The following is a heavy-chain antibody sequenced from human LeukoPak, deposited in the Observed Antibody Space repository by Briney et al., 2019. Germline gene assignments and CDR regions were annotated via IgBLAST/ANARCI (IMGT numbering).Heavy chain of an antibody. CDR2: ISGSGGST. CDR1: GLTLSSCA. Sequence: GGSLRLSFSASGLTLSSCAMTWGPEAPGKGLEWVSSISGSGGSTYYADSVKGRFTISRDNSKNTLYLQMNSLRVEDTAIYYCAKGGLGCSRTTCFDYWGQGTLVTVSS. V-gene: IGHV3-23*01. J-gene: IGHJ4*02. D-gene: IGHD2-2*01. CDR3: AKGGLGCSRTTCFDY.